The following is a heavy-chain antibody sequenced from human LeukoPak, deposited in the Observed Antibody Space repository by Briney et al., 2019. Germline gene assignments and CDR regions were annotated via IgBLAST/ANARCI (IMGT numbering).Heavy chain of an antibody. J-gene: IGHJ4*02. CDR1: GFTFGDYA. Sequence: GGSLRLSCTASGFTFGDYAMSWVRQAPGKGLEWVGFIRSKAYGGTTEYAASVKGRFTISRDDSKSIAYLQMNSLKTEDTAVYYCTRERRFADYWGQGTLVTVSS. CDR2: IRSKAYGGTT. V-gene: IGHV3-49*04. CDR3: TRERRFADY. D-gene: IGHD3-10*01.